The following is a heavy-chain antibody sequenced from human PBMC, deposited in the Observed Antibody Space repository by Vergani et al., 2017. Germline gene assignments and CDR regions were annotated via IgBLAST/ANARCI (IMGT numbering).Heavy chain of an antibody. J-gene: IGHJ5*02. V-gene: IGHV5-51*01. CDR3: ARGAFKYFGEVPRDP. CDR1: GYSFSDYW. Sequence: EVQLVQSGAEVKKPGESLKISCKGSGYSFSDYWIGWVRQMPGKGLEWMAIIYPADSERGYSPSFQGQVTISVDKSISTAYLQWSSLKASDTAIYFCARGAFKYFGEVPRDPWGQGTLVTVSS. CDR2: IYPADSER. D-gene: IGHD3-10*01.